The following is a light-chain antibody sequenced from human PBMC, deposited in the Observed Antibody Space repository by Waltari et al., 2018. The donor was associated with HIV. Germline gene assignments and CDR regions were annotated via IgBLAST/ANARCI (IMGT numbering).Light chain of an antibody. CDR2: SAS. J-gene: IGKJ4*01. V-gene: IGKV1-39*01. CDR3: QQTYNLPRT. Sequence: DVKLTQSPSSLSASVGDRVTITCRASQSIGDSWSWFQVRSNKAPKLLIYSASSLQTGVPPIFRGGRSGTDFTLTIVNLQPEDFATYYCQQTYNLPRTFGGGTNVDVK. CDR1: QSIGDS.